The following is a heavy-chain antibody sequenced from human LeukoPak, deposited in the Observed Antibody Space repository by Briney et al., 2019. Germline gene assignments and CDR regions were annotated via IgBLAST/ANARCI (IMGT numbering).Heavy chain of an antibody. CDR1: GYTFTSYG. CDR3: ARAAGGYYDSSGYQYYYYYYMDV. V-gene: IGHV1-18*01. CDR2: ISAYNGNT. D-gene: IGHD3-22*01. J-gene: IGHJ6*03. Sequence: ASVKVSCKASGYTFTSYGISWVRQAPGQGLEWMGWISAYNGNTNYAQKLQGRVTMTTDTSTSTAYMELRSLRSEDTAVYHCARAAGGYYDSSGYQYYYYYYMDVWGKGTTVTVSS.